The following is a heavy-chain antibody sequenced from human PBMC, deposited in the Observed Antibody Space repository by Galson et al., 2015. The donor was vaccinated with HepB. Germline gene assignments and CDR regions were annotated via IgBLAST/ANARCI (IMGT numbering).Heavy chain of an antibody. D-gene: IGHD6-13*01. CDR1: GYTFTSYG. CDR3: TRELISAAGSFDP. J-gene: IGHJ5*02. Sequence: SVKVSCKASGYTFTSYGISWVRQAPGQGLEWMGWISAYNGNTNYAQKFQGRVTMTTYTSTSTAYMELRSLRSDDTAVYYCTRELISAAGSFDPWGQGSLGTVSS. CDR2: ISAYNGNT. V-gene: IGHV1-18*04.